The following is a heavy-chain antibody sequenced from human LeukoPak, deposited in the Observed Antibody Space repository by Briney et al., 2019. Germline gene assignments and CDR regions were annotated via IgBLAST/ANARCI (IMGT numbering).Heavy chain of an antibody. CDR1: GFTFSTYS. CDR2: ISSSSAYI. D-gene: IGHD6-13*01. V-gene: IGHV3-21*01. Sequence: GGSPRLSCAASGFTFSTYSMNWVRQAPGKGLEWVSSISSSSAYIYYADSLKGRFTISRDNAKNSLYLQMNSLRAEDTAVYYCARVGGYSSSWYDYWGQGTLVTVSS. CDR3: ARVGGYSSSWYDY. J-gene: IGHJ4*02.